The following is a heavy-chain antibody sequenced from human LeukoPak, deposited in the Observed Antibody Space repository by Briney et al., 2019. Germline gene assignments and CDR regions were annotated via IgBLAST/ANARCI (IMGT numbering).Heavy chain of an antibody. Sequence: GGSLRLSCAASGFTFSGSAIHWVRQASGKGLEWVGRIRSKANSYATAYAASVKGRFTISRDDSKNTAYLQMNSLKTEDTAVYYCTSQTEQAAATPYYYYYYYMDVWGKGTTVTVSS. CDR2: IRSKANSYAT. J-gene: IGHJ6*03. D-gene: IGHD6-13*01. V-gene: IGHV3-73*01. CDR1: GFTFSGSA. CDR3: TSQTEQAAATPYYYYYYYMDV.